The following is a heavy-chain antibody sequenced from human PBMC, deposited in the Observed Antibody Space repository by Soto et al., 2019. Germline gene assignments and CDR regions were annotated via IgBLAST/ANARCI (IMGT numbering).Heavy chain of an antibody. CDR2: INHSGST. D-gene: IGHD1-7*01. Sequence: WETLSLTCAVYGGSFSGYYWSWIRQPPGKGLEWIGEINHSGSTNYNPSLKSRVTISVDTSKNQFSLKLSSVTAADTAVYYCARGGNWNYDYYYYGMDVWGQGTTVTVSS. CDR3: ARGGNWNYDYYYYGMDV. V-gene: IGHV4-34*01. CDR1: GGSFSGYY. J-gene: IGHJ6*02.